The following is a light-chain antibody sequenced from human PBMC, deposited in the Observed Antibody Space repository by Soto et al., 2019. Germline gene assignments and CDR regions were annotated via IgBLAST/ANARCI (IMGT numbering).Light chain of an antibody. CDR3: QQSYSTPNT. CDR2: AAS. V-gene: IGKV1-39*01. Sequence: IQMTQSHSSLSASVGDRFTITCRAIQSISSYLNWYQQKPGKAPKLLIYAASSLQSGVPSRFSGSGSGTDFTLTISSLQPEDFATYYCQQSYSTPNTFGQGTKVDIK. CDR1: QSISSY. J-gene: IGKJ1*01.